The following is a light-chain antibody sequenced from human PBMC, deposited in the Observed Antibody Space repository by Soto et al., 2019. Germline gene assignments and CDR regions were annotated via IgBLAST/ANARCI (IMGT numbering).Light chain of an antibody. J-gene: IGLJ1*01. CDR3: SSYTDSTDYV. Sequence: QSALTQPASVSGSPVQSITISRTGTSSDIAIYNFVSWYQQHPGKAPRLMIFQVTNRPSGVSTRFSGSKSGNTASLTISGLQAEDEADYYCSSYTDSTDYVFGTGTKVTVL. V-gene: IGLV2-14*01. CDR2: QVT. CDR1: SSDIAIYNF.